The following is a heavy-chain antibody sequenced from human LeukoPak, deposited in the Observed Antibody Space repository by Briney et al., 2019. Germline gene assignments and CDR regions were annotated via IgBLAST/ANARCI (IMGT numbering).Heavy chain of an antibody. J-gene: IGHJ4*02. Sequence: GGSLRLSCATSGFTFSNYGMHWVRQAPGKGLEWVAVISYDGSNKYYADSVKGRFTISRDKTKNTLYLQINSLRPEDAAVYYCATLPLWGQGTLVTVSS. CDR3: ATLPL. CDR2: ISYDGSNK. V-gene: IGHV3-30*03. CDR1: GFTFSNYG.